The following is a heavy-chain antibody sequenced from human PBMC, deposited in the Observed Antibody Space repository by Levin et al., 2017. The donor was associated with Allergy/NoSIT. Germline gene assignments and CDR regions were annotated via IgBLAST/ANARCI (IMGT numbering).Heavy chain of an antibody. CDR1: GYTFTGYY. V-gene: IGHV1-2*02. CDR2: INPNSGGT. D-gene: IGHD2-2*01. Sequence: ASVKVSCKASGYTFTGYYMHWVRQAPGQGLEWMGWINPNSGGTNYAQKFQGRVTMTRDTSISTAYMELSRLRSDDTAVYYCARDRKGNSSTFLPYWGQGTLVTVSS. J-gene: IGHJ4*02. CDR3: ARDRKGNSSTFLPY.